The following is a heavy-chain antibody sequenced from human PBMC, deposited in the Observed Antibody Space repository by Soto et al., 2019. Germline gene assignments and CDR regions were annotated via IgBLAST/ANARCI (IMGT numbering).Heavy chain of an antibody. D-gene: IGHD6-19*01. CDR1: GGYFSGYY. CDR2: INHSGST. V-gene: IGHV4-34*01. J-gene: IGHJ5*02. CDR3: ARGRIAVTPMGRNWFDP. Sequence: SETLSLTCAVYGGYFSGYYWSWIRQPPGKGLEWIGEINHSGSTNYNPSLKSRVTISVDTSKNQFSLKLSSVTAADTAVYYCARGRIAVTPMGRNWFDPWGQGTLVTVS.